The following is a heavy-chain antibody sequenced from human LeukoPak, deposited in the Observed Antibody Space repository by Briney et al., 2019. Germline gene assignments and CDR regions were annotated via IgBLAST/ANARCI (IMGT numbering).Heavy chain of an antibody. J-gene: IGHJ5*02. D-gene: IGHD2-2*01. CDR3: VRDRCSSTSCHDSPNWFDP. V-gene: IGHV3-21*04. CDR2: FSTSSSHI. CDR1: GFTFSSYS. Sequence: GGSLRLSRAASGFTFSSYSMNWVRQAPGKGLEWVSYFSTSSSHIYYADSVKGRFTISRDNAKNSLYLQMNSLRAEDTALYYCVRDRCSSTSCHDSPNWFDPWGQGTLVTVSS.